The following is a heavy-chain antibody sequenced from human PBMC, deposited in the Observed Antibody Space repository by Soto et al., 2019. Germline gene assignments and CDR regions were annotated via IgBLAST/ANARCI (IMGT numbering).Heavy chain of an antibody. D-gene: IGHD1-1*01. V-gene: IGHV3-48*03. CDR1: GFTFSSYE. CDR2: IRSSGSTI. J-gene: IGHJ4*02. Sequence: GGSLRLSCAASGFTFSSYEMNWVRQAPGKGLEWVSYIRSSGSTIYYADSVKGRFTISRDNAKNSLYLQMNSLRAEDTAVYDCAKDLSLEISDYWGQGTLVTVSS. CDR3: AKDLSLEISDY.